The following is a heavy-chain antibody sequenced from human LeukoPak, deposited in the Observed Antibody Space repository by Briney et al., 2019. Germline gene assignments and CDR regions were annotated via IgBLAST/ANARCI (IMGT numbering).Heavy chain of an antibody. CDR3: VRDRGWFHFDL. Sequence: TGGSLRLSCAASGFTLSNYWVTWIRQAPGKGLEWVAHNKEDGTIKDYMDSVKGRFTISRDNTKNSLFLQLSSLRAEDTAVYYCVRDRGWFHFDLWGQGTLVTVSS. CDR2: NKEDGTIK. D-gene: IGHD3-10*01. J-gene: IGHJ4*02. V-gene: IGHV3-7*01. CDR1: GFTLSNYW.